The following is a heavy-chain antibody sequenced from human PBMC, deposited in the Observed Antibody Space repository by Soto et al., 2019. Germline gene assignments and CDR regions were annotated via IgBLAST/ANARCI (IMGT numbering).Heavy chain of an antibody. D-gene: IGHD5-12*01. J-gene: IGHJ3*02. CDR3: ARHPPGRWLKSEGAFDI. CDR1: GYSFTSYW. V-gene: IGHV5-10-1*01. Sequence: PGESLKISCKGSGYSFTSYWIGWVRQMPGKGLEWMGRIDPSDSYTNYSPSFQGHVTISADKSISTAYLQWSSLKASDTAMYYCARHPPGRWLKSEGAFDIWGQGTMVT. CDR2: IDPSDSYT.